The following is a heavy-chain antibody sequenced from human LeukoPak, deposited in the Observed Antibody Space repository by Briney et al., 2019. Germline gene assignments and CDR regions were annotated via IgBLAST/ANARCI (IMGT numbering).Heavy chain of an antibody. J-gene: IGHJ4*02. CDR3: ARDRIAAAGTNDC. V-gene: IGHV1-46*01. CDR2: INPSGGST. CDR1: GYTFTSYY. D-gene: IGHD6-13*01. Sequence: ASVKVSCKASGYTFTSYYMHWVRQAPGQGLEWMGIINPSGGSTSYAQKFQGGVTMTRDTSTSTVYMELSSLRSEDTAVYYCARDRIAAAGTNDCWGQGTLVTVSS.